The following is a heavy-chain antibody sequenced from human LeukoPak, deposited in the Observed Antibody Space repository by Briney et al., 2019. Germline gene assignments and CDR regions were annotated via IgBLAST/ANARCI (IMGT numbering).Heavy chain of an antibody. CDR1: GFTFSNYC. J-gene: IGHJ4*02. D-gene: IGHD1-1*01. V-gene: IGHV3-74*01. CDR2: IKSDGSST. Sequence: PGGSLRLSCAASGFTFSNYCMHCVRQAPGKGPVWVSRIKSDGSSTRFADSVQGRFTISRDNGKNTLYLQMNSPRAEDTAVYYCPRGGETNNWYPGYFDHWGQGALVTVSS. CDR3: PRGGETNNWYPGYFDH.